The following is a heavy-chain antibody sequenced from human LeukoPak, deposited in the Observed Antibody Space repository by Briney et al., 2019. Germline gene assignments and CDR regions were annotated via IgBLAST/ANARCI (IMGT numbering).Heavy chain of an antibody. CDR2: INPNSGGT. D-gene: IGHD1-26*01. CDR1: GYTFTSYG. V-gene: IGHV1-2*02. J-gene: IGHJ4*02. CDR3: ARDFIYSGNHYAFEGPDY. Sequence: ASVKVSCKASGYTFTSYGISWVRQAPGQGLEWMGWINPNSGGTKYAQKFQGRVTMTRDTSISTAYMELSSLKSDDTAVYYCARDFIYSGNHYAFEGPDYWGQGTLVTVSS.